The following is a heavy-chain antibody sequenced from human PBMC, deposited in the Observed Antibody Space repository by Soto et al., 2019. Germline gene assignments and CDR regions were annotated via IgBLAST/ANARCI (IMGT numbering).Heavy chain of an antibody. J-gene: IGHJ6*02. Sequence: SVKVSCKASGYTFTSYGISWVRQAPGQGLEWMGGIIANNGTANYAQKFQGRVTITTDESTSTAYMELSSLRSEDTAVYYCARYGSGSYPYYYYGMDVRGQGTTVTVSS. CDR1: GYTFTSYG. CDR3: ARYGSGSYPYYYYGMDV. CDR2: IIANNGTA. V-gene: IGHV1-69*05. D-gene: IGHD3-10*01.